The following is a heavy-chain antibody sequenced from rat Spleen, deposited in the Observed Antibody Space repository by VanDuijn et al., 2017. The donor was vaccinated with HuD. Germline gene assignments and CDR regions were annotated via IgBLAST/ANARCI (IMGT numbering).Heavy chain of an antibody. Sequence: EVRLVESGGVLVQPGGSLKLSCTASRFTFSDYTMAWVRQTPKKGLEWVATIFYDGSSTYYRDSVKGRFTISRDNAKSTLYLQMDSLRSEDTATYYCARQGPYWYFDFWGQGTLVTVSS. CDR2: IFYDGSST. V-gene: IGHV5S10*01. D-gene: IGHD4-2*01. CDR1: RFTFSDYT. J-gene: IGHJ3*01. CDR3: ARQGPYWYFDF.